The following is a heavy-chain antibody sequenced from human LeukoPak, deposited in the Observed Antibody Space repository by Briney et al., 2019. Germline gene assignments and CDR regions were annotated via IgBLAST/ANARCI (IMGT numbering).Heavy chain of an antibody. Sequence: PGGSLRLSCAASGFTFSSYWMHWVRQAPGKGLVWVSRINSDGSSTSYAGSVKGRFTISRDNAKNTLYLQMNSLRAEDTAVYYCARGYYDSSDYYPIVYWGQGTLVTVSS. V-gene: IGHV3-74*01. D-gene: IGHD3-22*01. CDR3: ARGYYDSSDYYPIVY. J-gene: IGHJ4*02. CDR1: GFTFSSYW. CDR2: INSDGSST.